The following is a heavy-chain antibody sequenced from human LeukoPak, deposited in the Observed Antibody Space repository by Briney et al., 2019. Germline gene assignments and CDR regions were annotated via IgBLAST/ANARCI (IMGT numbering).Heavy chain of an antibody. J-gene: IGHJ6*03. CDR1: GFTVSSNY. Sequence: GGSLRLSCAASGFTVSSNYMSWVRQAPGKGLEWVSSITSSSTYIYYADSVKGRLTISRDNAKNSLYLQMNSLRAEDTAVYYCTRRGYTDYYYYMDVWGKGTTVTVSS. D-gene: IGHD6-25*01. V-gene: IGHV3-21*01. CDR3: TRRGYTDYYYYMDV. CDR2: ITSSSTYI.